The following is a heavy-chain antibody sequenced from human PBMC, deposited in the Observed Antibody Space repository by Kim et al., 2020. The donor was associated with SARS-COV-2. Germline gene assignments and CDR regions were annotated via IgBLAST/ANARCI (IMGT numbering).Heavy chain of an antibody. Sequence: SETLSLTCTVSGGSISSSSYYWGWIRQPPGKGLEWIGSIYYSGSTYYNPSLKSRVTISVDTSKNQFSLKLSSVTAADTAVYYCARAAHSLRFLEWFAPNYYGMDVWGQGTTVTVSS. CDR1: GGSISSSSYY. CDR3: ARAAHSLRFLEWFAPNYYGMDV. D-gene: IGHD3-3*01. CDR2: IYYSGST. J-gene: IGHJ6*02. V-gene: IGHV4-39*07.